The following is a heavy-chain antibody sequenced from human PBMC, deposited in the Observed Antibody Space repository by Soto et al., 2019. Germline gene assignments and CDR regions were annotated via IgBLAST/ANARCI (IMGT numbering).Heavy chain of an antibody. V-gene: IGHV3-23*01. CDR1: GFTFSSYA. CDR3: AKSALGLNDFWSGYYEDWFDP. D-gene: IGHD3-3*01. J-gene: IGHJ5*02. Sequence: PGGSLRLSCAASGFTFSSYAMSWVRQAPGKGLEWVSAISGSGGSTYYADSVKGRFTISRDNSKNTLYLQMNSLRAEDTAVYYCAKSALGLNDFWSGYYEDWFDPWGQGTLVTVSS. CDR2: ISGSGGST.